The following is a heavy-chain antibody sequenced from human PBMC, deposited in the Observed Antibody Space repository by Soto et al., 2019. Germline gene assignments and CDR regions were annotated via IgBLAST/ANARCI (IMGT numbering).Heavy chain of an antibody. CDR3: ARESCSGGSCYSRYYGMDV. Sequence: GGSLRLSCAASGFTFSSYAMHWVRQAPGKGLEWVAVISYDGSNKYYADSVKGRFTISRDNSKNTLYLQMNSLRAEDTAVYYCARESCSGGSCYSRYYGMDVWGQGTMVTVSS. CDR1: GFTFSSYA. CDR2: ISYDGSNK. J-gene: IGHJ6*02. D-gene: IGHD2-15*01. V-gene: IGHV3-30-3*01.